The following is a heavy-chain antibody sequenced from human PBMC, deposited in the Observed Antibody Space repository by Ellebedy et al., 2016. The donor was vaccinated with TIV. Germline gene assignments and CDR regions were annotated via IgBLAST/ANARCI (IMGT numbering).Heavy chain of an antibody. Sequence: AASVKVSCKASGYTFTSYYMHWVRQAPGQGLEWMGIINPSGGSTSYAQTFQGRVTMTRDTSTSTVYMELSSLRSEDTAVYYCARQTAAGTEGMDVWGQGTTVTVSS. CDR3: ARQTAAGTEGMDV. D-gene: IGHD6-13*01. CDR1: GYTFTSYY. J-gene: IGHJ6*02. CDR2: INPSGGST. V-gene: IGHV1-46*01.